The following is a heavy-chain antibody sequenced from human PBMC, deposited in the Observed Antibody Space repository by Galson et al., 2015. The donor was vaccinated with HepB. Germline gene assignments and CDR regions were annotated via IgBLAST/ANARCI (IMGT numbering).Heavy chain of an antibody. V-gene: IGHV3-7*01. CDR2: IKQDGSEK. CDR1: GFTFSRYW. Sequence: SLRLSCAASGFTFSRYWMNWVRQAPGKGLEWVANIKQDGSEKHSVDSVKGRFTISRDNARNSLYLQLNSLRAEDTAVYYCVRVADVDYGDHSHFDYWGQGTLVTVAS. D-gene: IGHD4-17*01. CDR3: VRVADVDYGDHSHFDY. J-gene: IGHJ4*02.